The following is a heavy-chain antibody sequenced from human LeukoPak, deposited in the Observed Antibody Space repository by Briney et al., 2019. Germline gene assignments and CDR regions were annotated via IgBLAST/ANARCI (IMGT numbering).Heavy chain of an antibody. J-gene: IGHJ4*02. Sequence: PGDSLSHSRAASGLTFNSHAMSWVRQAPGKGLEWVSAISGSGGSTYYADSVKGRFTISRDNSKNTLYLQMNSLRAEDTAVYYCAKDKPPRLDWGRYYFDYWGQGTLVTVSS. CDR1: GLTFNSHA. D-gene: IGHD7-27*01. V-gene: IGHV3-23*01. CDR3: AKDKPPRLDWGRYYFDY. CDR2: ISGSGGST.